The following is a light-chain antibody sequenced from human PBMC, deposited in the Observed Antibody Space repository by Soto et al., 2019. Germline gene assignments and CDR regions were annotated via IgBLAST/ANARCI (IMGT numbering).Light chain of an antibody. V-gene: IGLV2-14*01. J-gene: IGLJ2*01. CDR3: SSSTSKSSLI. CDR2: EVR. Sequence: QSVLTQPASVSGSPGQSIPISCAGTMRDVGAYNLVSWYQQHPGRAPQLIIYEVRNRPSGISFRFSGSKSGNTASLTISGLQAEDEADYYCSSSTSKSSLIFGGGTKLTVL. CDR1: MRDVGAYNL.